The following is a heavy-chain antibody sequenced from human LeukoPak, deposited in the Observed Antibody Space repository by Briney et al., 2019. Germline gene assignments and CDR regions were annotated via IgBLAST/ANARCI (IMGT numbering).Heavy chain of an antibody. J-gene: IGHJ4*02. D-gene: IGHD6-6*01. CDR3: ARGGSRSYTSSTLDY. V-gene: IGHV4-59*12. CDR1: GDSITVYY. CDR2: ISYSGST. Sequence: PSETLSLTCSVSGDSITVYYWNWIRQSPGKGLEWIGSISYSGSTNYNPSLKSRVTISIDTSKNRFSLKVSFVIAADTAMYYCARGGSRSYTSSTLDYWGQGTLVTVSS.